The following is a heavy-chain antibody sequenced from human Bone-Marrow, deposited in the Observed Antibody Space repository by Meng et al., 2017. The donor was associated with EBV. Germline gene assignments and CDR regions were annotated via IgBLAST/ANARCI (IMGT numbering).Heavy chain of an antibody. V-gene: IGHV4-34*01. Sequence: QAQLWQWGGVLLKPSQTLSLTRAVHGSSFTSYYWVWIRQPPGNGLEWIGEINHSGSTNYNPSRTSRVTISVDTSKNQFSLKLSSVTAADTAVYYCARQSARQPVAYYWGQGTLVTVSS. CDR2: INHSGST. D-gene: IGHD6-6*01. CDR3: ARQSARQPVAYY. J-gene: IGHJ4*02. CDR1: GSSFTSYY.